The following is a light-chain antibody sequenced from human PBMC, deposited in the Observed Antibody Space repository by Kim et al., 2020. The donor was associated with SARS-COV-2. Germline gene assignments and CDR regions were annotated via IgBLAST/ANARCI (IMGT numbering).Light chain of an antibody. J-gene: IGLJ2*01. CDR2: EDY. V-gene: IGLV3-1*01. CDR1: KLGDKN. Sequence: SYELTQPPSVSVSPGQTASITCSGDKLGDKNVCWYQQKPGQSPVLVIYEDYKRPSGIPERVSGSNSGNTATLTISGSQAMDEADYFCQAWDSSPVVFGGG. CDR3: QAWDSSPVV.